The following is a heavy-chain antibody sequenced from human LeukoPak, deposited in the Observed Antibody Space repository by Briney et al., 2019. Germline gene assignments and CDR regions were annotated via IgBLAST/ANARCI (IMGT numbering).Heavy chain of an antibody. Sequence: ASVKVSCKASGYTFTSYGISWVRQAPGQGLEWMGWISAYNGNTNYAQKLQGRVTMTTDTSTSTAYMELRSLRSDDTAMYYCARGNGRFGDSTPSNGYYYYMDVWGKGTTVTISS. CDR3: ARGNGRFGDSTPSNGYYYYMDV. J-gene: IGHJ6*03. D-gene: IGHD3-10*01. CDR2: ISAYNGNT. CDR1: GYTFTSYG. V-gene: IGHV1-18*01.